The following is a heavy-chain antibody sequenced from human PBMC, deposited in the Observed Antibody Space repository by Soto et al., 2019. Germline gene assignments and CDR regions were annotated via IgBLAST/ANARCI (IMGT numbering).Heavy chain of an antibody. CDR3: AKWITMIEASFDY. V-gene: IGHV3-23*01. Sequence: EVQLLESGGGLVQPGGSLRLSCAASGFTFSSYAMSWVRQAPGKGLEWVSAISGSGGSTYYADSVKGRFTISRDNYKNTLYLQMNSLRAEDTAVYYCAKWITMIEASFDYWGQGTLVTVSS. CDR2: ISGSGGST. J-gene: IGHJ4*02. CDR1: GFTFSSYA. D-gene: IGHD3-22*01.